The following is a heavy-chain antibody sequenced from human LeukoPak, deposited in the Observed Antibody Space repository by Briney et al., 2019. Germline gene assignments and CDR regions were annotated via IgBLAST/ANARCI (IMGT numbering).Heavy chain of an antibody. J-gene: IGHJ5*02. CDR3: ARMSSTVTTYGWFDP. CDR2: IYPGDSDT. CDR1: GYSFTSYW. D-gene: IGHD4-17*01. V-gene: IGHV5-51*01. Sequence: GESLKISCKGSGYSFTSYWIGWVRQMPGKGLEWMGIIYPGDSDTRYSPSFQGQVTISADKSISTAYLQWSSLKASDTAMYYCARMSSTVTTYGWFDPWGQGTLVTVSS.